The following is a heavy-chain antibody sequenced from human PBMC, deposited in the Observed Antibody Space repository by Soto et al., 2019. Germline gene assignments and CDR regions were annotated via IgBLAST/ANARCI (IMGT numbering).Heavy chain of an antibody. D-gene: IGHD2-21*01. CDR3: ARDPYRAPDCPTVPG. J-gene: IGHJ4*02. Sequence: GGSLRLSCAASGFTVRSNYISWVRQAPGKGLEWVSVIYSGGSTYYADSVKGRFTLSRDNSKNTLYLQMNSLRAEDTAVYYCARDPYRAPDCPTVPGWGQGTLVTVSS. CDR1: GFTVRSNY. V-gene: IGHV3-53*01. CDR2: IYSGGST.